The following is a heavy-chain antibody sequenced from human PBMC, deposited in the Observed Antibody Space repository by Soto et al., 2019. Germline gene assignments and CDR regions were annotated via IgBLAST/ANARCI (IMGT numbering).Heavy chain of an antibody. D-gene: IGHD3-10*01. CDR2: IISSGGNA. CDR3: VKSSGSYYIYHNMDG. J-gene: IGHJ6*02. Sequence: GGSLRLSCSASGFTFSSYSMSWVRQAPGKGLEYVSAIISSGGNAHYADSVKGRFTIPRDNSKNSLYLQMNSLRTEDTAVYYCVKSSGSYYIYHNMDGWGQGTTVTVSS. V-gene: IGHV3-64D*08. CDR1: GFTFSSYS.